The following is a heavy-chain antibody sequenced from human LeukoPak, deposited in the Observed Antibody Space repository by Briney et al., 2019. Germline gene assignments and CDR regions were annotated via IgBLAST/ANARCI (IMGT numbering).Heavy chain of an antibody. J-gene: IGHJ3*02. Sequence: NPSETLSLTCVVSGGSISSDGYSWSWIRQPPGKGLEWIAYIYHSGNTYYNPSLKSRVTMSVDRSKNQFSLNLSSVTAADTAVYYCARVRHSGARDAFDIWGQGIMVTVSS. CDR2: IYHSGNT. CDR3: ARVRHSGARDAFDI. CDR1: GGSISSDGYS. V-gene: IGHV4-30-2*01. D-gene: IGHD5-12*01.